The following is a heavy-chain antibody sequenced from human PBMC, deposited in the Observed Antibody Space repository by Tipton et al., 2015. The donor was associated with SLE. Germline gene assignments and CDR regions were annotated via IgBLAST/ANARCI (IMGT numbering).Heavy chain of an antibody. CDR3: AGPLYCSGGSCTDY. D-gene: IGHD2-15*01. J-gene: IGHJ4*02. CDR1: GGSINVGSSS. CDR2: IYSSGST. Sequence: TLSLTCTVSGGSINVGSSSWSWIRQSAGKGLEWIGRIYSSGSTIYNPSLKSRVTISADTSKNQFSLNLSSVTAADTAVYYCAGPLYCSGGSCTDYWGQGTLVTVSS. V-gene: IGHV4-61*02.